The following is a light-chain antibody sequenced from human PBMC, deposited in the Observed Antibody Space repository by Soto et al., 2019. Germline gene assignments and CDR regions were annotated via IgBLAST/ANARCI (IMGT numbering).Light chain of an antibody. CDR3: QQYNNWPRT. J-gene: IGKJ1*01. CDR1: QSVSSN. Sequence: EIVMTQSPATLSVSPGERATLSCRASQSVSSNLAWYQQKPGQAPRLLIYGASTRATGIPARFSCSGSGTDFTLTISSLHSEDFAVYYCQQYNNWPRTFGQGTKVDIK. CDR2: GAS. V-gene: IGKV3-15*01.